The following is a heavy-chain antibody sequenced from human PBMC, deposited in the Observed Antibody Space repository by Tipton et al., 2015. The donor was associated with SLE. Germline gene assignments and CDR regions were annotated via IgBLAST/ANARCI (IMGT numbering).Heavy chain of an antibody. J-gene: IGHJ4*02. CDR2: IYTSGSP. Sequence: LRLSCTVSGGSISSGSYYWSWIRQPAGKGLEWIGYIYTSGSPNYNPSLKSRVTISVDRSKNQFSLKLSSVTAADTAVYFCARGDGSTSWWSFDYWGQGTRVTVSS. CDR3: ARGDGSTSWWSFDY. CDR1: GGSISSGSYY. D-gene: IGHD6-13*01. V-gene: IGHV4-61*09.